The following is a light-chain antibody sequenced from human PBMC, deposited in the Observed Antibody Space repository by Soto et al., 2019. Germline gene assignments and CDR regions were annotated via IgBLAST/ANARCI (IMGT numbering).Light chain of an antibody. CDR3: QQYNNWPPLT. J-gene: IGKJ4*01. CDR1: ESFLYSSKNKNC. CDR2: CAS. Sequence: DIMMTHSPDSLASSLDERATINCKSSESFLYSSKNKNCLAWYQQKPGQAPKLLIYCASTRESGVPDRFSGSGSGTDYSLTISSLQSEDFAVYYCQQYNNWPPLTFGGGTKVDIK. V-gene: IGKV4-1*01.